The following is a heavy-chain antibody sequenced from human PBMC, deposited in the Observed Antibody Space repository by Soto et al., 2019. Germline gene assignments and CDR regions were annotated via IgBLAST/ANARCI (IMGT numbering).Heavy chain of an antibody. CDR3: ARGSRRFLYPDV. D-gene: IGHD2-2*02. CDR2: IYYSGST. J-gene: IGHJ6*04. CDR1: GGSISSGGYY. V-gene: IGHV4-31*03. Sequence: SQTLSLTCTVSGGSISSGGYYWSWIRQHPGKGLEWIGYIYYSGSTYYNPSLKSRVTISVDTSKNQFSLKLSSVTAADTAVYYCARGSRRFLYPDVWGKGTTVTVSS.